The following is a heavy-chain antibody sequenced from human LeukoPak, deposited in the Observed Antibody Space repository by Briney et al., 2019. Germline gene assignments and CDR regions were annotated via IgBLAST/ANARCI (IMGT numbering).Heavy chain of an antibody. CDR3: ARDRGYSSSPADFDY. Sequence: PGGSLRLSCAASGFTVSSNYMSWVRQAPGKGLEWVSVIYSGGSTYYADSVKGRFTISRDNSKNTLYLQMNSLRAEDTAVYYCARDRGYSSSPADFDYWGQGILVTVSS. D-gene: IGHD6-13*01. CDR2: IYSGGST. CDR1: GFTVSSNY. J-gene: IGHJ4*02. V-gene: IGHV3-66*02.